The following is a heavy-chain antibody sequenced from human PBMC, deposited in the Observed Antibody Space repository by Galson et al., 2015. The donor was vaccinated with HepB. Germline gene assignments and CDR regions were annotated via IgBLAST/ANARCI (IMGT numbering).Heavy chain of an antibody. CDR2: IYPGDSHT. V-gene: IGHV5-51*03. CDR1: GYTFTSHW. J-gene: IGHJ3*02. CDR3: ATGSQAFDI. Sequence: QSGAEVKKPGESLKLSCQGSGYTFTSHWIGWVRQMPGKGLEWMGIIYPGDSHTRYSPSFQGQVTISVDRSISTAYVQWSSLKASDTAMYYCATGSQAFDIWGQGTMVTVSS. D-gene: IGHD6-13*01.